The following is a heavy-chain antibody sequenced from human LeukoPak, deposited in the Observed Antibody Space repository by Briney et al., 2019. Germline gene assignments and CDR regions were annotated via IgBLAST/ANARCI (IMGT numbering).Heavy chain of an antibody. V-gene: IGHV4-34*01. Sequence: SETLSLTCAVYGGSFSGYYWSWIRQPPGKGLEWIGEINHSGSTNYNPSLKSRVTISGNTSKNQFSLKLSSVTAADTAVYYCARAVGWFDPWGQGTLVTVSS. J-gene: IGHJ5*02. CDR1: GGSFSGYY. CDR3: ARAVGWFDP. CDR2: INHSGST.